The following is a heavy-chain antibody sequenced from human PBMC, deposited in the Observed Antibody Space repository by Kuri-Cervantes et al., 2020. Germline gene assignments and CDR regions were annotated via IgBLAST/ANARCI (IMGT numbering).Heavy chain of an antibody. CDR3: ARGGLVRGVMWYYYYGMDV. CDR2: INAGNGNT. CDR1: GCTFTSYA. Sequence: ASVKVSCKASGCTFTSYAMHWVRQAPGQRLEWMGWINAGNGNTKYSQKFQGRVTITRDTSASTAYMELSSLRSEDTAVYYCARGGLVRGVMWYYYYGMDVWGQGTTVTVSS. J-gene: IGHJ6*02. V-gene: IGHV1-3*01. D-gene: IGHD3-10*01.